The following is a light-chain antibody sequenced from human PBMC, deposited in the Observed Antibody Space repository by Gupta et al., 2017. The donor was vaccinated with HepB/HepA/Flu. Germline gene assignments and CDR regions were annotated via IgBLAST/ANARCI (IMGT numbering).Light chain of an antibody. CDR2: KAS. CDR1: QSIGSW. V-gene: IGKV1-5*03. Sequence: DNQMTQSPSILSASVGDRVTITCRASQSIGSWLAWYQKKPGKAPKLLIYKASSLESGVPPRFSGSGSGTEFTLTISSLQPDDFATYYCQQDNGYFTFGPGTKVDIK. CDR3: QQDNGYFT. J-gene: IGKJ3*01.